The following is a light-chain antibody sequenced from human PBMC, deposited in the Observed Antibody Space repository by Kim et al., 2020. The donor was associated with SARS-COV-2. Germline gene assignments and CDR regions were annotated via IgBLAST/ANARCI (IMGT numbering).Light chain of an antibody. CDR1: KLGYKY. Sequence: SYELTQPPSVSVSPGQTASITCSGDKLGYKYACWYQQKPSQSPVVVIHQDSKRPSGIPERFSGSYSGNTATLTISGTQAMDEADYYCQAWDSSTVVFGGGTQLAVL. CDR2: QDS. V-gene: IGLV3-1*01. CDR3: QAWDSSTVV. J-gene: IGLJ2*01.